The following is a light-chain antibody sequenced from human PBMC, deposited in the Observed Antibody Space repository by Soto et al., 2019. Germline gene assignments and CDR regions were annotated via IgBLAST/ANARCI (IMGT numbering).Light chain of an antibody. J-gene: IGLJ2*01. V-gene: IGLV2-11*01. CDR2: DVT. CDR1: SGDVGGYNY. Sequence: QSVLTQPRSVSGSPGQSVTISCTGTSGDVGGYNYVSWYQQHPGKAPKLLIYDVTKRPSGVPDRFSGSKSGNTASLTISGLQAEDEADYYCCSYAGSSTPVVFGGGTKLTVL. CDR3: CSYAGSSTPVV.